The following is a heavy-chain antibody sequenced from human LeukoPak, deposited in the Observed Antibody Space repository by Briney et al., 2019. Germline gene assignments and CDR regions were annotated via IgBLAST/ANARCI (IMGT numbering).Heavy chain of an antibody. CDR3: ARTGEDSSSYHFDY. CDR1: GGSISCHY. J-gene: IGHJ4*02. V-gene: IGHV4-59*11. D-gene: IGHD6-6*01. CDR2: IYYSGST. Sequence: PSETLSLTCTVSGGSISCHYWSWIRQPPGKGLEWIGYIYYSGSTNYNPSLKSRVTISVDTSKNQFSLKLSSVTAADTAVYYCARTGEDSSSYHFDYWGQGTLVTVSS.